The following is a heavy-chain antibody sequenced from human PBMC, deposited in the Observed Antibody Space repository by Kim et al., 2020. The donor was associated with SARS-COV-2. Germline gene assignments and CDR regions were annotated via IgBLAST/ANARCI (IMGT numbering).Heavy chain of an antibody. CDR2: IYSDSSGR. CDR3: ARAGLRGHFYVGYFDY. D-gene: IGHD2-21*01. J-gene: IGHJ4*02. V-gene: IGHV3-23*03. CDR1: AFTFKTYA. Sequence: GGSLRLSCVASAFTFKTYAMSWVRQAPGKGLEWVSSIYSDSSGRFYADSVKGRFTISRDNSKSTLYLQMNSLTADDTALYYCARAGLRGHFYVGYFDYWGRGTLVTFSS.